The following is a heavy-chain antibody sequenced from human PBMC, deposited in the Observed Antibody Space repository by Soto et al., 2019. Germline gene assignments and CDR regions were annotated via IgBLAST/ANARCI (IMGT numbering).Heavy chain of an antibody. CDR3: AKRSSSSTFDY. CDR1: GFTFSSYA. D-gene: IGHD6-6*01. J-gene: IGHJ4*02. V-gene: IGHV3-23*01. Sequence: EVQLLESGGGLVQPGESLRLSCAASGFTFSSYAMSWVRQAPGKGLEWVSVISGSDDSTYYADSVKGRFTISRDNSKNTLYLQMNSLRAEDTAVYYCAKRSSSSTFDYRGQGTLVIVSS. CDR2: ISGSDDST.